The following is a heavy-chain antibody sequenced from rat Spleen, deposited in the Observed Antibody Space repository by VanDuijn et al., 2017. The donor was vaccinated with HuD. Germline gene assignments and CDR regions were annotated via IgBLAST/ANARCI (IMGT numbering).Heavy chain of an antibody. CDR2: ISTGGGNT. J-gene: IGHJ3*01. CDR1: GFTFSDYN. D-gene: IGHD1-1*01. V-gene: IGHV5S23*01. CDR3: ARRHYSGNWFAY. Sequence: EVQLVESGGGLVQPGRSLKLSCAASGFTFSDYNMAWVRQAPTKGLEWVASISTGGGNTYYRDSVKGRFTISRDNAKSTLYLQMDSLRSEDTATYYCARRHYSGNWFAYWGQGTLVTVSS.